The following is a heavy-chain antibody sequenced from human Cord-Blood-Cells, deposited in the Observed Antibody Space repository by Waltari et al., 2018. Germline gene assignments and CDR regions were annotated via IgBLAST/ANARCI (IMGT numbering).Heavy chain of an antibody. CDR1: GGSSPIYA. CDR2: IIPIFGTA. J-gene: IGHJ3*02. CDR3: ARVMVQGVYDAFDI. V-gene: IGHV1-69*01. Sequence: QVQPLQPAPAVTTPGSSVNVSCNASGGSSPIYALSCARQSPGQWLEWMGGIIPIFGTANYAQKFQGRVTITADESASTAYMELSSLRSEETAVYYCARVMVQGVYDAFDIWGQGTMVTVSS. D-gene: IGHD3-10*01.